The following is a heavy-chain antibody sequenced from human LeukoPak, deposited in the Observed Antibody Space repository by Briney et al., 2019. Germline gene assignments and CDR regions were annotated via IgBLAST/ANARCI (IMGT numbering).Heavy chain of an antibody. CDR3: AAVSGIGYGMDV. Sequence: ASVKVSCEASGFTFTSSAMQWVRQARGQRLEWIGWIVVGSGNTNYAQKFQERVTITRDMSTSTAYMELSSLRSEDTAVYYCAAVSGIGYGMDVWGQGTTVTVSS. J-gene: IGHJ6*02. CDR1: GFTFTSSA. CDR2: IVVGSGNT. D-gene: IGHD6-13*01. V-gene: IGHV1-58*02.